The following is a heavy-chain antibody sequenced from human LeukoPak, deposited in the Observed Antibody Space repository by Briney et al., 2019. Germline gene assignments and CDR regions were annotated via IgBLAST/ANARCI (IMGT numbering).Heavy chain of an antibody. CDR1: GGSITSSSYY. D-gene: IGHD4-23*01. CDR2: IYYGGST. V-gene: IGHV4-39*01. Sequence: PSETLSLTCIVSGGSITSSSYYWGWIRQSPGKGLEWIGSIYYGGSTYHNPSLRSRLTISVDTSKNQFSLKLSSVTAADTAIYYYARHGYGGNSVSYYYYAMDVWGQGTTVTVSS. CDR3: ARHGYGGNSVSYYYYAMDV. J-gene: IGHJ6*02.